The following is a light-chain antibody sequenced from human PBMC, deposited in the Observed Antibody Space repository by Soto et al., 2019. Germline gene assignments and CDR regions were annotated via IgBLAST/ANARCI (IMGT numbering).Light chain of an antibody. V-gene: IGKV3-15*01. J-gene: IGKJ1*01. Sequence: EIVMTQSPATLSLSPGERATLSFRASQSVRSNVAWYQQKPGQAPRLLIYGASTRATGIPARFSGSGSGTEFTLTISSLQPEDFAVYYCQQYNNWPRTFGQGTKVDI. CDR3: QQYNNWPRT. CDR2: GAS. CDR1: QSVRSN.